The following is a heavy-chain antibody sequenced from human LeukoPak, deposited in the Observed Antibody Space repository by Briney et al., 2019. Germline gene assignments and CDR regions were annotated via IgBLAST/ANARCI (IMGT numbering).Heavy chain of an antibody. CDR2: IYYSGST. Sequence: SETLSLTCTVSGGSISSSSYYWGWIRQPPGKGLEWIGSIYYSGSTYYNPSLKSRVTISVDTSKNQFPLKLSSVTAADTAVYYCARHIGYSYGSDWFDPWGQGTLVTVSS. J-gene: IGHJ5*02. V-gene: IGHV4-39*01. CDR3: ARHIGYSYGSDWFDP. CDR1: GGSISSSSYY. D-gene: IGHD5-18*01.